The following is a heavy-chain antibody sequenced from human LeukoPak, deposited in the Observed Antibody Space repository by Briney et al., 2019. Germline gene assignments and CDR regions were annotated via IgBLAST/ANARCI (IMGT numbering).Heavy chain of an antibody. D-gene: IGHD3-10*01. Sequence: GASVKVSCKASGYTFTSYGISWVRQAPGQGLEWMGWISAYNGNTNYAQKLQGRVTMTTDTSTSTACMELRSLRSDDTAVYYCARDKAYGSGSYYSEDFDYWGQGTLVTVSS. CDR1: GYTFTSYG. V-gene: IGHV1-18*01. J-gene: IGHJ4*02. CDR2: ISAYNGNT. CDR3: ARDKAYGSGSYYSEDFDY.